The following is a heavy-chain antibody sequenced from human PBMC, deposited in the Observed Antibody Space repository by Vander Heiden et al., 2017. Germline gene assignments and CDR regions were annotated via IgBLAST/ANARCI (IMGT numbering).Heavy chain of an antibody. CDR3: ARDRGALRWPATFDY. D-gene: IGHD1-26*01. V-gene: IGHV3-48*01. CDR1: GFPSRSYS. J-gene: IGHJ4*02. Sequence: EVQLVESGGGLVQLGGSLGLSCAAYGFPSRSYSINWFRQAPGKGLEWVSYISSSSSTIYYADSVKDRFTISRDNAKNSLYLQMNSLRAEDTAVYYCARDRGALRWPATFDYWGQGTLVTVSS. CDR2: ISSSSSTI.